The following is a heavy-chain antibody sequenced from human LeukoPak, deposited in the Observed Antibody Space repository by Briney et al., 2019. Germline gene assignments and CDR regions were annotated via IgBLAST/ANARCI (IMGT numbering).Heavy chain of an antibody. J-gene: IGHJ1*01. V-gene: IGHV3-7*01. D-gene: IGHD4-23*01. CDR2: IKQDGSEK. CDR1: GFTFSSYW. CDR3: ARGTYGGNAFPAHSP. Sequence: GGSLRLSCAASGFTFSSYWMSWVRQAPGKGLEWVANIKQDGSEKYYVDSVKGRFTISRDNAKNSLYLQMNSLRAEDTAMYYCARGTYGGNAFPAHSPWGQGTLVTVYS.